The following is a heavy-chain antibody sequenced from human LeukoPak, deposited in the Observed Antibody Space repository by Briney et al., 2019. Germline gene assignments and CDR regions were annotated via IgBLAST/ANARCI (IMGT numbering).Heavy chain of an antibody. D-gene: IGHD1-26*01. J-gene: IGHJ4*02. CDR2: IYESGST. Sequence: SETLSLTCTVSVYSISRGYYWGWIRQPPGKGLEWIGSIYESGSTYYNPPLKSRVTISVDTSKNQFSLRMNSVTAADTAVYYCARGKSRGSHIDYWGQGTLVTVSS. CDR1: VYSISRGYY. CDR3: ARGKSRGSHIDY. V-gene: IGHV4-38-2*02.